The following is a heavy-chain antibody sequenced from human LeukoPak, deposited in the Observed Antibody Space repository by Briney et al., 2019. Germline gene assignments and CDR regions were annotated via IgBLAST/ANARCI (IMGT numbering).Heavy chain of an antibody. D-gene: IGHD5-24*01. Sequence: EASVKVSCKASGYTFTSYGISWVRQAPGQGLEWMGGIIPIFGTANYAQKFQGRVTITADKSTSTAYMELSSLRSEDTAVYYCARGSRDGYNRHYYYMDVWGKGTAVTVSS. J-gene: IGHJ6*03. CDR1: GYTFTSYG. CDR3: ARGSRDGYNRHYYYMDV. CDR2: IIPIFGTA. V-gene: IGHV1-69*06.